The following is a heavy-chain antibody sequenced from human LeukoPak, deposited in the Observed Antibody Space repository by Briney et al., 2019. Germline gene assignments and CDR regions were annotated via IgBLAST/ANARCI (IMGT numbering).Heavy chain of an antibody. CDR1: GGPFSVYH. CDR3: ASDPNYYDTSGPPGD. Sequence: PSETLSLTCAVYGGPFSVYHGSWIRQPPGKGREWIGEINHSESTNYNPSLKSRVTISVDTSKNQFSLKLSSVTAADTAMYYCASDPNYYDTSGPPGDWGQGTLVTVSS. J-gene: IGHJ4*02. V-gene: IGHV4-34*01. D-gene: IGHD3-22*01. CDR2: INHSEST.